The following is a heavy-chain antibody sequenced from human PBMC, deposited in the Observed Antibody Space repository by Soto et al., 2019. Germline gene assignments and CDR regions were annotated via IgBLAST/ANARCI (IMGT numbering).Heavy chain of an antibody. Sequence: EVQLVESGGGVVRPGGSLRLSCAASGFTFDDYGMSWVRQAPGKGLEWVSGINWNGGSTGYADSVKGRFTISRDNAKNSMYLQMNSLRAEDTALYYCARGYGRYFDWHLYYFDYWGQGALVTVSS. CDR3: ARGYGRYFDWHLYYFDY. V-gene: IGHV3-20*04. CDR1: GFTFDDYG. J-gene: IGHJ4*02. D-gene: IGHD3-9*01. CDR2: INWNGGST.